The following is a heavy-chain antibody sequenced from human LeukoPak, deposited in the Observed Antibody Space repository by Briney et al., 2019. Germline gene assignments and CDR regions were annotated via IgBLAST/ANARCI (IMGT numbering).Heavy chain of an antibody. Sequence: SETLPLTCTVSGGSISSYYWSWIRQPPGKGLEWIGYIYYGGSTNYNPSLKSRVTISVDTSKNQFSLKLSSVTAADTAVYYCARDSPTGVRWGQGTLVTVSS. V-gene: IGHV4-59*01. CDR2: IYYGGST. J-gene: IGHJ4*02. D-gene: IGHD3-10*01. CDR1: GGSISSYY. CDR3: ARDSPTGVR.